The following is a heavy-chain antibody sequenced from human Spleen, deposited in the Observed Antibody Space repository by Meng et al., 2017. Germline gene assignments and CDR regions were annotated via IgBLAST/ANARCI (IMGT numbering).Heavy chain of an antibody. V-gene: IGHV1-18*01. CDR1: DYPFTGYG. J-gene: IGHJ4*02. D-gene: IGHD3-10*01. CDR2: LGAHDGDT. Sequence: QVQPVQSGPEVKKPGASVKVPCKASDYPFTGYGVSWVRQAPGQGLEWMAWLGAHDGDTSHAPKFQGRVTVSADRPTATAYMELRSLRSDDTAVYYCARGTPGRSYSDYWGQGTLVTVSS. CDR3: ARGTPGRSYSDY.